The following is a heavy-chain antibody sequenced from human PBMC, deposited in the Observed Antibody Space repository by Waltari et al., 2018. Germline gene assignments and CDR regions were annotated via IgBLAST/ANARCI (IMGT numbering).Heavy chain of an antibody. CDR2: IIPIFGTA. Sequence: QVQLVQSGAEVKKPGSSVKVSCKASGGTFSSYAISWVRTAPGQGLEWMGGIIPIFGTANYAQKCQGRVTITADKSTSTAYMELSSLRSEDTAVYYCARMGWSMVRGVIDDYWGQGTLVTVSS. J-gene: IGHJ4*02. CDR1: GGTFSSYA. D-gene: IGHD3-10*01. V-gene: IGHV1-69*14. CDR3: ARMGWSMVRGVIDDY.